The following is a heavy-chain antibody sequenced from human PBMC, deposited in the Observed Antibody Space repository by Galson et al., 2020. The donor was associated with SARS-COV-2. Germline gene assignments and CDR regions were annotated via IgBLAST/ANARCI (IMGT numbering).Heavy chain of an antibody. CDR3: ARAVGGWYYFDY. J-gene: IGHJ4*02. V-gene: IGHV4-59*01. Sequence: ETSETLSLTCTVSGGSISSYYWSWIRQPPGKGLEWIGYIYYSGSTNYNPSLKSRVTISVDTSKNQFSLKLSSVTAADTAVYYCARAVGGWYYFDYWGQGTLVTVSS. CDR2: IYYSGST. D-gene: IGHD6-19*01. CDR1: GGSISSYY.